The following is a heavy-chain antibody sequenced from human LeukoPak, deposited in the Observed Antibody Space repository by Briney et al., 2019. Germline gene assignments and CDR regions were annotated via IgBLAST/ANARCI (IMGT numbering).Heavy chain of an antibody. CDR2: ISGSGGST. CDR3: AKVGDFWSGLAYNYYYGMDV. CDR1: GFTFSSYA. Sequence: GASLRLSCAASGFTFSSYAMSWVRQAPGKGLEWVSAISGSGGSTYYADPVKGRFTISRDNSKNTLYLQMNSLRAEDTAVYYCAKVGDFWSGLAYNYYYGMDVWGQGTTVTVSS. D-gene: IGHD3-3*01. J-gene: IGHJ6*02. V-gene: IGHV3-23*01.